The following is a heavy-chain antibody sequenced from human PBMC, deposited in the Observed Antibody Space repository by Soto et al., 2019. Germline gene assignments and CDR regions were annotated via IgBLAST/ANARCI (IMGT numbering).Heavy chain of an antibody. CDR1: GFTFSSYA. Sequence: QVQLVESGGGVVQPGRSLRLSCAASGFTFSSYAMHWVRQAPGKGLEWVAVISYDGSNKYYADSVKGRFTISRDNSKNTLYLQMNSLRAEDTAVYYCARDPSLRITGYSSGWGGMDVWGQGTTVTVSS. D-gene: IGHD6-19*01. CDR3: ARDPSLRITGYSSGWGGMDV. J-gene: IGHJ6*02. CDR2: ISYDGSNK. V-gene: IGHV3-30-3*01.